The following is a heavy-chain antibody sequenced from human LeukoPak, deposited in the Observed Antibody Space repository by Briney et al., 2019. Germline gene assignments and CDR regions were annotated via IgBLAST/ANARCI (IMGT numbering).Heavy chain of an antibody. D-gene: IGHD2-15*01. Sequence: TTSETLSLTCTVSGGSISSYYWSWIRQPPGKGLEWIGYIYYSGSTSYNPSLKSRVTISVDTSKNQFSLKLSSVTAADTAVYYCARSVEGYCSGGSCYSYYYYMDVWGKGTTVTVSS. V-gene: IGHV4-59*01. J-gene: IGHJ6*03. CDR1: GGSISSYY. CDR2: IYYSGST. CDR3: ARSVEGYCSGGSCYSYYYYMDV.